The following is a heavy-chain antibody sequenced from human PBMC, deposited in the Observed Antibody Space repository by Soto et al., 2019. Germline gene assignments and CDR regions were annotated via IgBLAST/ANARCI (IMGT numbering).Heavy chain of an antibody. D-gene: IGHD3-10*01. Sequence: GGSLRLSCAASGFTASSNYMSWVRQAPGKGLEWVSVIYSGGSTYYADSVKGRFTISRDNSKNTLYLQMNSLRAEDTAVYYCATPKDGSGSYYNHGAFDVWGQGTMVTVSS. CDR1: GFTASSNY. CDR3: ATPKDGSGSYYNHGAFDV. J-gene: IGHJ3*01. CDR2: IYSGGST. V-gene: IGHV3-66*01.